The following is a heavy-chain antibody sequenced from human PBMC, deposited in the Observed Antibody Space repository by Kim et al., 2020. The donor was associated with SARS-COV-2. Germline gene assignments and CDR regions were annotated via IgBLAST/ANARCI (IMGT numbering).Heavy chain of an antibody. CDR3: ARRGFYYDSSGYYYYFDY. J-gene: IGHJ4*02. D-gene: IGHD3-22*01. Sequence: GESLKISCKGSGYSFTSYWIGWVRQMPGKGLEWMGIIYPGDSDTRYSPSFQGQVTISADKSINTAYLQWSSLKASDTAMYYCARRGFYYDSSGYYYYFDYWGQGTLVTVSS. CDR1: GYSFTSYW. CDR2: IYPGDSDT. V-gene: IGHV5-51*01.